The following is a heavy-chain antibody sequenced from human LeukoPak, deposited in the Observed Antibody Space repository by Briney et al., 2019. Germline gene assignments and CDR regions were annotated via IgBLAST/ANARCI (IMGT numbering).Heavy chain of an antibody. Sequence: RPGGSLRLSCAASGLTFSSYSLNWVRQAPGKGLEWVSSINSGGTSRYYADSVKGRFTISRDNAQNSLSLQMNSLRAEDSAVYYCARDSTDRGYFDYWGQGTLVTVSS. D-gene: IGHD4-11*01. CDR1: GLTFSSYS. CDR3: ARDSTDRGYFDY. CDR2: INSGGTSR. V-gene: IGHV3-21*06. J-gene: IGHJ4*02.